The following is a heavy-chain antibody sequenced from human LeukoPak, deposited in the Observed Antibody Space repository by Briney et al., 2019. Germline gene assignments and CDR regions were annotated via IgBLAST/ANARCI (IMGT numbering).Heavy chain of an antibody. V-gene: IGHV3-21*01. CDR3: ARDHYYDSSGYIPAGDAFDI. J-gene: IGHJ3*02. CDR1: GFTFSSYS. D-gene: IGHD3-22*01. Sequence: GGPLRLSCAASGFTFSSYSMNWVRQAPGKGLEWVSSISSSSSYIYYADSMKGRFTISRDNAKNSLYLQMNSLRAEDTAVYYCARDHYYDSSGYIPAGDAFDIWGQGTVVTVSS. CDR2: ISSSSSYI.